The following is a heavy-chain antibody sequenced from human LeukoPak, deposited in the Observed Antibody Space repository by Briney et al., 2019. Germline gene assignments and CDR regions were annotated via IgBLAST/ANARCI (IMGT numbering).Heavy chain of an antibody. Sequence: QPGGSLRLSCAASGFMFSNYAMHWVRQAPGKGLEWVAVISYDGTNKEYADSVKGRFTVSRDNSKNTLYLEMNSLRAEDTAVHYCARDRRWLQTFDYWGQGTLVIVSS. D-gene: IGHD5-24*01. CDR3: ARDRRWLQTFDY. CDR1: GFMFSNYA. V-gene: IGHV3-30-3*01. CDR2: ISYDGTNK. J-gene: IGHJ4*02.